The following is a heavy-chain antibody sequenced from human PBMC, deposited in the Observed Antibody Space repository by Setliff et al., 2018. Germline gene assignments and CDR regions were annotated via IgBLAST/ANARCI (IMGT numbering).Heavy chain of an antibody. CDR1: GGSIGSYY. J-gene: IGHJ6*03. CDR2: IYTTGST. Sequence: SETLSLTCTVSGGSIGSYYWTWIRQPAGRGLEWIGRIYTTGSTNFNPSLNIRVTMSLDKSKNQFSLTLSAVTAADSAVYFCSRVRIVPYCMDVWGKGTTVTVSS. CDR3: SRVRIVPYCMDV. D-gene: IGHD2-15*01. V-gene: IGHV4-4*07.